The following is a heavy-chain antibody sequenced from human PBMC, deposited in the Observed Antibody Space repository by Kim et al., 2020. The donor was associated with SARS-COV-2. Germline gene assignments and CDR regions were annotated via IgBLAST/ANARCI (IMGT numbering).Heavy chain of an antibody. V-gene: IGHV4-59*01. CDR2: IYYSGST. CDR1: GVSISTYY. Sequence: SETLSLTCTVSGVSISTYYWSWIRQPPGKGLEWIGYIYYSGSTNYNPSLKSRVTISVDTSNNQFSLKLSSVTAADTAVYYCARVRPLYSGSYYYGMDVWG. J-gene: IGHJ6*01. CDR3: ARVRPLYSGSYYYGMDV. D-gene: IGHD1-26*01.